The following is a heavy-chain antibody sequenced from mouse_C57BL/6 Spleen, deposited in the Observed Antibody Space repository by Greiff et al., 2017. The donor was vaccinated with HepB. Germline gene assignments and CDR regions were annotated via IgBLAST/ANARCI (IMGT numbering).Heavy chain of an antibody. CDR2: INPSSGYT. CDR1: GYTFTSYT. V-gene: IGHV1-4*01. D-gene: IGHD1-1*01. Sequence: QVQLKESGAELARPGASVKMSCKASGYTFTSYTMHWVKQRPGQGLEWIGYINPSSGYTKYNQKFKDKATLTADKSYSTAYMQLSSLTSEDSAVYYCARSYYGSSPPWFAYWGQGTLVTVSA. CDR3: ARSYYGSSPPWFAY. J-gene: IGHJ3*01.